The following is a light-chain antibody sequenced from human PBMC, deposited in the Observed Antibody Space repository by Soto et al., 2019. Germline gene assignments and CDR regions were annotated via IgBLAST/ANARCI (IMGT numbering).Light chain of an antibody. CDR1: SSNIGSNT. Sequence: QLVLTQPPSASGTPGQRVTISCSGSSSNIGSNTVNWYQQLPGTAPKLLIYSNNQRPSGVPDRFSGSKSGTSDSLAISGLPSEDEADYYCAAWDDSLNGRVFGGGTKLTVL. V-gene: IGLV1-44*01. J-gene: IGLJ2*01. CDR3: AAWDDSLNGRV. CDR2: SNN.